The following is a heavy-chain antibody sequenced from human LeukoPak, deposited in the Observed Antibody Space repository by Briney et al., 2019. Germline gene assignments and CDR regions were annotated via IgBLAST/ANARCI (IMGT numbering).Heavy chain of an antibody. V-gene: IGHV3-11*01. CDR1: GFTSSDYY. CDR3: ARSNYYTVDV. CDR2: ISSSGGTT. J-gene: IGHJ6*02. Sequence: GGSLRLSCAASGFTSSDYYMTWIRQPPGRGPEWISYISSSGGTTTYVDSVKGRFTISRDNAKNSLYLQMNSLRADDTAVYYCARSNYYTVDVWGQGTAVTVSS.